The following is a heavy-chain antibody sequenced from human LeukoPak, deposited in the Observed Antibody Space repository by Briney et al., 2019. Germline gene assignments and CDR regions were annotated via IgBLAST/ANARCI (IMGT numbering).Heavy chain of an antibody. CDR3: ARAYSSSWYFNWFDP. D-gene: IGHD6-13*01. V-gene: IGHV4-38-2*02. CDR2: IYNSGST. CDR1: GYSISSGYF. Sequence: PSETLSLTCTVSGYSISSGYFWGWIRQPPGKGLEWIGTIYNSGSTYYNASLESRVTISVDTSKNQFSLKLSSVTAADTAVYYCARAYSSSWYFNWFDPWGQETLVTVSS. J-gene: IGHJ5*02.